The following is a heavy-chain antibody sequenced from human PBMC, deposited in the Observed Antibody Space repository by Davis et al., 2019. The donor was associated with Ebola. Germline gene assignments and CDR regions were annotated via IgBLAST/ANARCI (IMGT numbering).Heavy chain of an antibody. D-gene: IGHD3-9*01. V-gene: IGHV4-39*01. CDR2: IYYSGST. CDR3: ARGLRHFDWSKNNAPWFDP. Sequence: MPSETLSLTCTVSGGSISSSSYYWGWIRQPPGKGLEWIGSIYYSGSTYYNPSLKSRVTISVDTSKNQFSLKLSSVTAADTAVYYCARGLRHFDWSKNNAPWFDPWGQGTLVTVSS. J-gene: IGHJ5*02. CDR1: GGSISSSSYY.